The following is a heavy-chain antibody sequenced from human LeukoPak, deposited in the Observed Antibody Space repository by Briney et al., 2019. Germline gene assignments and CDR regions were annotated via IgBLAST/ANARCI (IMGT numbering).Heavy chain of an antibody. J-gene: IGHJ4*02. D-gene: IGHD5-12*01. V-gene: IGHV3-11*01. CDR2: ITSRGDDI. CDR1: GFTFSDYY. Sequence: PGGPLRLSCGASGFTFSDYYMRWIRQAPGKGLGGVAYITSRGDDIYYAESVKGRFTISRDNAKNALFLRMSSLRVEDTATYYCASDIVATSGDFWGQGTLVSVSS. CDR3: ASDIVATSGDF.